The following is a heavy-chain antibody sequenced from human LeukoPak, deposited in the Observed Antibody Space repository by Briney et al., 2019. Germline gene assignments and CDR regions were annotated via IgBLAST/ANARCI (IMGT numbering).Heavy chain of an antibody. D-gene: IGHD2-15*01. J-gene: IGHJ4*02. Sequence: PSETLSLTCTVSGDSISSTNYYWGWTRQPPGKGLEWIGRIYYSGSTYYNPSLKSRVTISVDTSKNQFSLKLSSVTAADTAVYYCARVRPSTQGIVVVVAATFDYWGQGTLVTVSS. CDR2: IYYSGST. CDR3: ARVRPSTQGIVVVVAATFDY. V-gene: IGHV4-39*07. CDR1: GDSISSTNYY.